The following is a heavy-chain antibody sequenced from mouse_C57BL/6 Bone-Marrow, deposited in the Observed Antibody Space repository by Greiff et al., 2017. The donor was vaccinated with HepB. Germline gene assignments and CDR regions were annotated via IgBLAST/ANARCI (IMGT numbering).Heavy chain of an antibody. J-gene: IGHJ4*01. Sequence: EVQLQQSGPELVKPGASVKISCKASGYSFTGYYMNWVKQSPEKSLEWIGEINPSTGGTTYNQKFKAKATLTVDKSSSTAYMQLKSLTSEDSAVYYCARDIYDGYSGAMDYWGQGTSVTVSS. CDR1: GYSFTGYY. V-gene: IGHV1-42*01. CDR2: INPSTGGT. D-gene: IGHD2-3*01. CDR3: ARDIYDGYSGAMDY.